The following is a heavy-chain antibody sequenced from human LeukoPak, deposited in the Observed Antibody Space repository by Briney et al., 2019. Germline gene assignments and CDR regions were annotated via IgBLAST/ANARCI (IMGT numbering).Heavy chain of an antibody. CDR1: GNSFNNYW. D-gene: IGHD2-2*01. V-gene: IGHV5-51*01. CDR3: ARANSRTLDY. CDR2: IYPGDSDT. J-gene: IGHJ4*02. Sequence: GESLKISCKGSGNSFNNYWIAWVRQMPGKGLEWMGIIYPGDSDTRISPSFQGQVTISADKSISTVYLQWSSLKASDTAIFYCARANSRTLDYWGQGTLVTVSS.